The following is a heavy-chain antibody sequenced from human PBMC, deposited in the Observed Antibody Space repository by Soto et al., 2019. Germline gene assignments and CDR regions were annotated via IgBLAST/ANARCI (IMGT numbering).Heavy chain of an antibody. J-gene: IGHJ5*02. D-gene: IGHD3-10*01. Sequence: IYYSGSTYYNPSLKSRVTISVDTSKNQFSLKLSSVTAADTAVYYCARARVLLWIGGVGWFDPWGQGTLVTVSS. V-gene: IGHV4-39*01. CDR3: ARARVLLWIGGVGWFDP. CDR2: IYYSGST.